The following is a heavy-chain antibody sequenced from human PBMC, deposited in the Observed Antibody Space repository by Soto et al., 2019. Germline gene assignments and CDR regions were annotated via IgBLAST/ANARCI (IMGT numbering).Heavy chain of an antibody. CDR1: GFTFDDHN. CDR2: ISWDGETT. J-gene: IGHJ4*02. CDR3: ASSQGDY. Sequence: EVHLVESGGVAVKPGGSLRLSCAASGFTFDDHNMHWIRQGPGKGLEWVSLISWDGETTFYADSVKGRFTVSRDNTRNFLYLQMSALTTEDSGLYYCASSQGDYWGQGTLVTVDS. V-gene: IGHV3-43*01.